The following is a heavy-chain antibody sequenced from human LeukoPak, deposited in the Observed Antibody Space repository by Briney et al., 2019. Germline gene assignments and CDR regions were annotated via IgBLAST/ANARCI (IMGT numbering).Heavy chain of an antibody. V-gene: IGHV3-23*01. CDR2: VTTDGNGA. J-gene: IGHJ5*02. D-gene: IGHD3-16*01. CDR3: AKTLGADCFDH. Sequence: GGSLSLSCAASGFAFSSYAMTWVRQAPGKGLEWVAVVTTDGNGAYYADPVKGRFTISRDNSHNTVFLQMRRLRLEDTALYFCAKTLGADCFDHWGQGTLVTVSS. CDR1: GFAFSSYA.